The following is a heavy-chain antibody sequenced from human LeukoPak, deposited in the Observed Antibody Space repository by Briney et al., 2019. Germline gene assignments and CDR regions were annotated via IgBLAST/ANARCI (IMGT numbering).Heavy chain of an antibody. D-gene: IGHD5-18*01. CDR2: ISAYNGNT. CDR1: GYIFTSYG. V-gene: IGHV1-18*01. Sequence: ASVKVSCKASGYIFTSYGISWVRQAPGQGLEWMGWISAYNGNTNYAQKLQGRVTMTTDTSTSTAYMELRSLRSDDTAVYYCARSSYGHPIEDFDYWGQGTLVTVSS. J-gene: IGHJ4*02. CDR3: ARSSYGHPIEDFDY.